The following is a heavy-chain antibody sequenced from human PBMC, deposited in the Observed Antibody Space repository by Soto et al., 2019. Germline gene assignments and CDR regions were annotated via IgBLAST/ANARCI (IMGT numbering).Heavy chain of an antibody. D-gene: IGHD2-21*02. CDR1: GYTFTSYA. V-gene: IGHV1-3*05. CDR2: INAGNGKT. Sequence: QVQLVQSGAEEKKPGASVKVSCKASGYTFTSYAMHWVRQAPGQRLEWMGWINAGNGKTKYSQKFQGRVTITRDTSASTAYMELSSLRSADTAVYYCARAWVVVTAPDYWGQGTLVTVSS. CDR3: ARAWVVVTAPDY. J-gene: IGHJ4*02.